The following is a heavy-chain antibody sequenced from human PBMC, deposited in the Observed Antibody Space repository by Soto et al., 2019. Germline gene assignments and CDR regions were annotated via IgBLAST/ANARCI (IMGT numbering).Heavy chain of an antibody. D-gene: IGHD6-19*01. CDR3: YSSGWYYFDH. V-gene: IGHV4-4*07. Sequence: ETLSLTCTISGDSISSYFWSWIRQPAGKGLEWIGRMYVTGTTSYNPSLKSRVTMSVDPSKNRFSLRAENRDVYYCAKAPSYSSGWYYFDHWGQGTLVTVSS. J-gene: IGHJ4*02. CDR1: GDSISSYF. CDR2: MYVTGTT.